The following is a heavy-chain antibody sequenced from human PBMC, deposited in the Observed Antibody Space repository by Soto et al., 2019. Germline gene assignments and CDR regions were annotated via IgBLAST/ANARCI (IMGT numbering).Heavy chain of an antibody. CDR1: GFDFTTYA. CDR2: IWFDGIKE. Sequence: HPGGSLRLSCAVTGFDFTTYAMHWVRQTPDKGLEWVAIIWFDGIKEFYAESVRGRFTISIDTSKNTVFLQMNNVRAEDTALYYCTRATFDVWGQGTTVTVSS. V-gene: IGHV3-33*01. CDR3: TRATFDV. J-gene: IGHJ6*02.